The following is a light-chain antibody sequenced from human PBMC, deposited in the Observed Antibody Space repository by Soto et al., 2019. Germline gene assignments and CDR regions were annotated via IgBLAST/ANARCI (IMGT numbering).Light chain of an antibody. Sequence: QSVLTQPPSMSAAPGQKVTISCSGTNSNIGDNYVSWYQQLPGTAPKLIIYDNNQRPSGIPDRFSGSKSGASATLGITGLQTGDEADYYCGTWDSSLSAAVFGGGTKLTVL. CDR3: GTWDSSLSAAV. CDR1: NSNIGDNY. J-gene: IGLJ2*01. V-gene: IGLV1-51*01. CDR2: DNN.